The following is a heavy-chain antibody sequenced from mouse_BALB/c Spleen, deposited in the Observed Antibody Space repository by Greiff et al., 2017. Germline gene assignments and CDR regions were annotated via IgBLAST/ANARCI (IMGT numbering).Heavy chain of an antibody. V-gene: IGHV1-9*01. Sequence: QVQLQQSGAELMKPGASVKISCKATGYTFSSYWIEWVKQMPGHGLEWIGEILPGSGSTNYNEKFKGKATFTADTSSNTAYMQLSSLTSEDSAVYYCARGFTTVVATDYWGQGTTLTVSS. D-gene: IGHD1-1*01. CDR3: ARGFTTVVATDY. CDR2: ILPGSGST. J-gene: IGHJ2*01. CDR1: GYTFSSYW.